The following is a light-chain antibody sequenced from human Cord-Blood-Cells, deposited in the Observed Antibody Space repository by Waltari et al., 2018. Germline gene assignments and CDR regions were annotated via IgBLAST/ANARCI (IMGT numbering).Light chain of an antibody. Sequence: DIQMTQSPSSLSASVGDRVTITCRASQSISSYLNWYQQKPGKAPKLLIYAASSLQSGVPSMFSGSGSGTEFTLTISSLQPEYFATYYCQQSYSTPLVTFGPVTKVDIK. CDR3: QQSYSTPLVT. J-gene: IGKJ3*01. CDR2: AAS. CDR1: QSISSY. V-gene: IGKV1-39*01.